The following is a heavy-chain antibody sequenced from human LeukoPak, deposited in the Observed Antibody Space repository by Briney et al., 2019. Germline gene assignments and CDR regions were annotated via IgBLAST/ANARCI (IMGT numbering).Heavy chain of an antibody. V-gene: IGHV3-15*01. CDR2: FKSETDGGTT. CDR1: VFTFTKAW. D-gene: IGHD3-10*01. Sequence: GGSLRLSCAVSVFTFTKAWMSWVRRAPGKGVECGGRFKSETDGGTTDYAAPVTCKFTVSRDYSKNTLYLQMNSLTTEDTAVYYCSTIPTYVSGSYLNVGYWGQGTLVTVSS. CDR3: STIPTYVSGSYLNVGY. J-gene: IGHJ4*02.